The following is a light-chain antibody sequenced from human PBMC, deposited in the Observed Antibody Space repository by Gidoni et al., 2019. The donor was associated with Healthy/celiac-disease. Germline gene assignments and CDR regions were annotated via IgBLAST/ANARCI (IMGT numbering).Light chain of an antibody. CDR1: NIGSKS. CDR2: DDS. CDR3: QVWDSSSDHPGV. J-gene: IGLJ2*01. V-gene: IGLV3-21*02. Sequence: YVLTQPPSVSVAPGQTARITCGGNNIGSKSVHWYQQKPGQAPVLIVYDDSDRTSGIPERFSGSNSGNTATLTISRVEAGDEADYDYQVWDSSSDHPGVFGGGTKLTVL.